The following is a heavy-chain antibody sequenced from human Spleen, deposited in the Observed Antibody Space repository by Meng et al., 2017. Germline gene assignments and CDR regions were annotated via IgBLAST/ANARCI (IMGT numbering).Heavy chain of an antibody. Sequence: QVHLLQSGSEVKKPGASAMGSCKASGYTFGSYGMSWVRQAPGQGLEWMGWISAYNGNTNYAQKLQGRVTMTTDTSTSTAYMELRSLRSDDTAVYYCARALGGSAFDIWGQGTMVTVSS. J-gene: IGHJ3*02. CDR2: ISAYNGNT. CDR1: GYTFGSYG. D-gene: IGHD3-10*01. V-gene: IGHV1-18*01. CDR3: ARALGGSAFDI.